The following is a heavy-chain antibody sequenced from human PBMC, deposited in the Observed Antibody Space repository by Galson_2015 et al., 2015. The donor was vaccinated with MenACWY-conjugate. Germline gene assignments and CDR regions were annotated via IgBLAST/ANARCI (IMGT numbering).Heavy chain of an antibody. D-gene: IGHD5-18*01. CDR1: GYSFPSYW. CDR2: IDPSDSYT. Sequence: QSGAEVKKPGESLRISCKGSGYSFPSYWISWVRQMPGKGLEWMGRIDPSDSYTNYSPSFQGHVTISADKSISTAYLQWSSLKASDTAMYYCATRVTAMALIDYWGQGTLVTVSS. V-gene: IGHV5-10-1*01. J-gene: IGHJ4*02. CDR3: ATRVTAMALIDY.